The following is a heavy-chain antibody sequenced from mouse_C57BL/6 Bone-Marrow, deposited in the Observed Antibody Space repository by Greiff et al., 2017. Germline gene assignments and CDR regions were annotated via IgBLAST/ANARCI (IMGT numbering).Heavy chain of an antibody. V-gene: IGHV1-78*01. D-gene: IGHD2-4*01. CDR1: GYTFTDHT. CDR3: ARGLRRKNCAMDY. Sequence: VQGVESDAELVKPGASVKISCKVSGYTFTDHTIHWMKQRPEQGLEWIGYIYPRDGSTKYNEQFKGKATLTADKSSSTAYMQLNSLTSEDSAVYFCARGLRRKNCAMDYWGQGTSVTVSS. J-gene: IGHJ4*01. CDR2: IYPRDGST.